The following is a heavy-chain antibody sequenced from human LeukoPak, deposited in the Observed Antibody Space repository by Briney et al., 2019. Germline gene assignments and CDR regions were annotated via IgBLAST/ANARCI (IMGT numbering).Heavy chain of an antibody. CDR3: ARGVGGFENWFDP. CDR2: ISSSSSYI. J-gene: IGHJ5*02. Sequence: PGGSLRLSCAASGFTFSSYSMNWVRQAPGKGLEWVSSISSSSSYIYYAHSVKGRFSISRDKAKNSLYLQMNSLRAEDTAVYYCARGVGGFENWFDPWGQGTLVTVSS. D-gene: IGHD3-10*01. V-gene: IGHV3-21*01. CDR1: GFTFSSYS.